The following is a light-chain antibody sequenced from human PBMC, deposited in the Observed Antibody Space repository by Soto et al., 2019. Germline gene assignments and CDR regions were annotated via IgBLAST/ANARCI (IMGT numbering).Light chain of an antibody. V-gene: IGLV1-40*01. CDR3: QSFDSSLSCYV. CDR1: KSDIGAGYD. CDR2: GNT. J-gene: IGLJ1*01. Sequence: QSVLTQPPSVSGAPGQRVTISCTGSKSDIGAGYDVHWYQQFPGAAPKLLIYGNTNRPSGVPDRFSGSRSGTSASLAITGLQAEDEADYFCQSFDSSLSCYVFGTGTKATVL.